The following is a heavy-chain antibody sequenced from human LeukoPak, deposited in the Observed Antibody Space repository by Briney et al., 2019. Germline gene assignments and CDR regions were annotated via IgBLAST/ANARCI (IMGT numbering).Heavy chain of an antibody. CDR1: GGSIRSYN. D-gene: IGHD3-22*01. V-gene: IGHV4-59*01. J-gene: IGHJ4*02. CDR3: ARDGGGGYYYDSSGYYYRDYYFDD. Sequence: PESLSLTCTVSGGSIRSYNWSWIWPRPRKGLWWIWYIYYRGRTNYNPSLKSRVTISVDTSKSQFSLKLSSVTAADTAVYYCARDGGGGYYYDSSGYYYRDYYFDDWGQGTLVTVSS. CDR2: IYYRGRT.